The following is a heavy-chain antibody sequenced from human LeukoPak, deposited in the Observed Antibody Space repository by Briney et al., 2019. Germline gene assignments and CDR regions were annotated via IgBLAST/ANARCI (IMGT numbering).Heavy chain of an antibody. Sequence: TGGSLRLSCAASGFTVSSNYMSWVRQAPGKGLEWVSVIYSGGSTYYADSVKGRFTISRDNSKNTLYLQMNSLRAEDTAVYYCATTPIYDILTSDWGQGTLVTVSS. CDR1: GFTVSSNY. V-gene: IGHV3-66*01. J-gene: IGHJ4*02. D-gene: IGHD3-9*01. CDR2: IYSGGST. CDR3: ATTPIYDILTSD.